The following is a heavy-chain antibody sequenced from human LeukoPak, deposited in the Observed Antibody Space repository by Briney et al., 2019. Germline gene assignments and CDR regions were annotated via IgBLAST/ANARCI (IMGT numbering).Heavy chain of an antibody. D-gene: IGHD6-13*01. V-gene: IGHV7-4-1*02. CDR2: INTNTGNP. CDR3: ARQSGVGQQLVQYNWFDP. J-gene: IGHJ5*02. CDR1: GYTFTSYA. Sequence: GASVKVSCKASGYTFTSYAMNWVRQAPGQGLEWMGWINTNTGNPTYAQGFTGRFVFSLDTSVSTAYLQISSLKAEDTAVYYSARQSGVGQQLVQYNWFDPWGQGTLVTVSS.